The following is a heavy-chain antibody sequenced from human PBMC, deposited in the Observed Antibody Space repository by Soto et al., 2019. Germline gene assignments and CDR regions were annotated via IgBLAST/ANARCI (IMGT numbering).Heavy chain of an antibody. CDR2: ISSNGGST. J-gene: IGHJ4*02. CDR1: GFTFSSYA. Sequence: GGSLRLSCAASGFTFSSYAMHWVRQAPGKGLEYVSAISSNGGSTYYANSVKGRFTISRDNSKNTLYLQMGSLRAEDMAVYYCARGGARIAAAGTTFDYWGQGTLVTVSS. CDR3: ARGGARIAAAGTTFDY. V-gene: IGHV3-64*01. D-gene: IGHD6-13*01.